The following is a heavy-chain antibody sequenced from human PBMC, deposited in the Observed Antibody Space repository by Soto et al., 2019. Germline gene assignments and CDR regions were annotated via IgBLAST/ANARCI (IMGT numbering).Heavy chain of an antibody. V-gene: IGHV3-21*01. CDR3: AREDSGGNRYYFNL. D-gene: IGHD4-17*01. CDR2: SRSTTNYM. CDR1: GFTLSDYG. Sequence: EVQLVESGGGLVKPGESLRLSCAASGFTLSDYGMNWVRQAPGKGLEWVSSSRSTTNYMNYADSVKGRFTISRDNAKNSLYLQMNSLRAEDTAVYYCAREDSGGNRYYFNLWGQGTLVTVSS. J-gene: IGHJ4*02.